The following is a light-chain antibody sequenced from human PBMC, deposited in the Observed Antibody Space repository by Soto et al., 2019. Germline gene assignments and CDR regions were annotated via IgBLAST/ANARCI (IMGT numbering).Light chain of an antibody. CDR2: AAS. V-gene: IGKV1-39*01. CDR1: QSISSW. J-gene: IGKJ1*01. CDR3: QKSYSTPS. Sequence: DIQMTQSPSTLSASVGDRVTITCRASQSISSWLAWYQQKPGKAPKLLIHAASSLQSGVPSRFSGSGSGTDFNLTINSLQPEDFATYLCQKSYSTPSIGLGTKVDIK.